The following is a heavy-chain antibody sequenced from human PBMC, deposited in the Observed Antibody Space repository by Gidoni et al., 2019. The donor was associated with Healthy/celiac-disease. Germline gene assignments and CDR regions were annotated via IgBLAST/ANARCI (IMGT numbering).Heavy chain of an antibody. Sequence: QVQLQQWGAGLLKPSETLSLTCAVYGRSFSGYYWTWIRQPPGQGLEWLGEINHSGSTNNNPALKSRVTISVDTAKNQFSLKLGSVTAADTAVYYCAREGGSCSSTSCRFYYYYYYGMDVWGQGTTVTVSS. CDR3: AREGGSCSSTSCRFYYYYYYGMDV. V-gene: IGHV4-34*01. CDR1: GRSFSGYY. J-gene: IGHJ6*02. CDR2: INHSGST. D-gene: IGHD2-2*01.